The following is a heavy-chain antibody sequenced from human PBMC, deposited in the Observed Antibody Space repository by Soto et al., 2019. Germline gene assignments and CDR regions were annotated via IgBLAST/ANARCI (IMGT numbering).Heavy chain of an antibody. J-gene: IGHJ3*02. CDR1: GGSISSYY. CDR2: ISYSGST. Sequence: PSETLSLTCTVSGGSISSYYWSWIRQPPGKGLEWIGYISYSGSTNYNPTLKSRVTISVDTSKNQFSLKLSSVTAADTAVYDCASSSPHYDFWSGYSFWDAFDIWGQGTRGTFSS. CDR3: ASSSPHYDFWSGYSFWDAFDI. D-gene: IGHD3-3*01. V-gene: IGHV4-59*01.